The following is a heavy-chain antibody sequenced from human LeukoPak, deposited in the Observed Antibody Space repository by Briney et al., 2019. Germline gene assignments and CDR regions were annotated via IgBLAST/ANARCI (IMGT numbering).Heavy chain of an antibody. CDR3: ARGFSWYEVPHWFDP. CDR1: GYTFTSYG. D-gene: IGHD6-13*01. Sequence: GASVKVSCKASGYTFTSYGISGVRQAPGQGLEWMGWISAYNGNTNYAQKLQGRVTMTTDTSTSTAYMELTSLRSDDTAVYYCARGFSWYEVPHWFDPGGQGTLVTVSS. CDR2: ISAYNGNT. V-gene: IGHV1-18*01. J-gene: IGHJ5*02.